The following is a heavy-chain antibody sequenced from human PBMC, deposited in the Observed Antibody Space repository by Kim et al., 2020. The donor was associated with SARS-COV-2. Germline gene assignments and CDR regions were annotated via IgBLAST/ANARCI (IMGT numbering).Heavy chain of an antibody. V-gene: IGHV4-39*01. Sequence: SETLSLTRTVSGGSISSSSYYWGWIRQPPGKGLEWIGSIYYSGSTYYNPSLKSRVTISVDTSKNQFSLKLSSVTAADTAVYYCARQARGNIVVVVAAPTTFDYWGQGTLVTVSS. CDR3: ARQARGNIVVVVAAPTTFDY. D-gene: IGHD2-15*01. CDR1: GGSISSSSYY. CDR2: IYYSGST. J-gene: IGHJ4*02.